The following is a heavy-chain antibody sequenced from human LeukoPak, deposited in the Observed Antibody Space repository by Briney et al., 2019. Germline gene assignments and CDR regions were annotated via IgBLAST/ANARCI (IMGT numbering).Heavy chain of an antibody. J-gene: IGHJ4*02. D-gene: IGHD6-13*01. CDR3: ATGPYSSSYGLDY. CDR2: FDPEDGET. CDR1: GYTLTELS. V-gene: IGHV1-24*01. Sequence: GASMKVSCRVSGYTLTELSMHWVRQAPGRGLEWMGGFDPEDGETIYAQKFQGRVTMTEDTSTDTAYMELSSLRSDDTAVYYCATGPYSSSYGLDYWGQGTLVTVSS.